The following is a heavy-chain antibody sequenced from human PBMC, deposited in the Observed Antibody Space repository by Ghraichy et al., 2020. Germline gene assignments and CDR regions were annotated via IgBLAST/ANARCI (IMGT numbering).Heavy chain of an antibody. V-gene: IGHV3-21*01. J-gene: IGHJ6*02. D-gene: IGHD3-16*01. CDR2: ISSSSSYI. CDR1: GFTFSSYS. Sequence: GRSLRLSCAASGFTFSSYSMNWVRQAPGKGLEWVSSISSSSSYIYYADSVKGRFTISRDNAKNSLYLQMNSLRAEDTAVYYCARDEFLSVGGDYYYYYGMDVWGQGTTVTVSS. CDR3: ARDEFLSVGGDYYYYYGMDV.